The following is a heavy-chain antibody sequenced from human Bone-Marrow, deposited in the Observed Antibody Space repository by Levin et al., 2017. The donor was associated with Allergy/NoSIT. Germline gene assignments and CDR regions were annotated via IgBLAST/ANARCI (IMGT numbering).Heavy chain of an antibody. CDR3: ARLLSSSRNIYNWFDP. Sequence: SETLPLTCTVSGGSLSNYYWSWIRQPPGKGLEWMGFIYFTGSINYNPSPKSRVSISVDAPKNQFSLNLSSVTAADTAVYFCARLLSSSRNIYNWFDPWGQGALVTVSS. V-gene: IGHV4-59*08. CDR2: IYFTGSI. D-gene: IGHD6-19*01. CDR1: GGSLSNYY. J-gene: IGHJ5*02.